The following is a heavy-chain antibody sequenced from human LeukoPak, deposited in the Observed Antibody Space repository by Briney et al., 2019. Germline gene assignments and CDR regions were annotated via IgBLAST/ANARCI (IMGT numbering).Heavy chain of an antibody. V-gene: IGHV4-59*05. CDR3: GSSDY. D-gene: IGHD2-2*01. CDR1: GGSISSYY. Sequence: SETLSLTCTVSGGSISSYYWSWIRQPPGKGLEWIGSIYYSGSTYYNPSLKSRVTISVDTSKNQFSLKLSSVTAADTAVYYCGSSDYWGQGTLVTVSS. CDR2: IYYSGST. J-gene: IGHJ4*02.